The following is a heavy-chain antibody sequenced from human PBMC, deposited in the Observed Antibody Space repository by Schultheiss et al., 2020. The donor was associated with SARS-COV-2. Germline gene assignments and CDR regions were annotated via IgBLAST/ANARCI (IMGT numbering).Heavy chain of an antibody. V-gene: IGHV4-59*08. Sequence: SETLSLTCTVSGGSISRYYWNWIRQPPGKGLEWIGYIYYSGSTNYNPSLKSRVTMSVDTSKNQFSLKLSSLTAADTAVYYCARQGVTGTNGWFDPWGQGTLVTVSS. J-gene: IGHJ5*02. CDR2: IYYSGST. CDR3: ARQGVTGTNGWFDP. D-gene: IGHD1-7*01. CDR1: GGSISRYY.